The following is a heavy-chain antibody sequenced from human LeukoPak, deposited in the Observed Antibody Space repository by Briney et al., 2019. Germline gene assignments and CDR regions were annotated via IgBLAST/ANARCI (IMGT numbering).Heavy chain of an antibody. CDR1: GYTFTGYY. CDR2: ISAYNGNT. J-gene: IGHJ4*02. CDR3: ARGPQTQVGAISR. D-gene: IGHD1-26*01. V-gene: IGHV1-18*04. Sequence: ASVKVSCKASGYTFTGYYMHWVRQAPGQGLEWMGWISAYNGNTNYAQKLQGRVTMTTDTSTSTAYMELRSLRSDDTAVYYCARGPQTQVGAISRWGQGTLVTVSS.